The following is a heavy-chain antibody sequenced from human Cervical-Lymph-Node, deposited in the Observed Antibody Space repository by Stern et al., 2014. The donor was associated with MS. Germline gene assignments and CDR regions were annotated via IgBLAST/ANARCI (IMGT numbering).Heavy chain of an antibody. J-gene: IGHJ4*02. CDR2: TDWGDDK. D-gene: IGHD2-15*01. V-gene: IGHV2-70*04. CDR3: ARTTYGSGGSCYPDY. CDR1: GFSLRTSGMR. Sequence: SGPALVKPTQTLTLTCTFSGFSLRTSGMRVNWIRQPPGKALEWLARTDWGDDKFSSTSLKTRLTISTDTSKNQVVLTMTNMDPVDTATYYCARTTYGSGGSCYPDYWGQGTLVTVSS.